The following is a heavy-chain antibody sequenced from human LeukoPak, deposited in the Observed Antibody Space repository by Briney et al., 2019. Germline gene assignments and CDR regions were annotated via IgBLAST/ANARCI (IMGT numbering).Heavy chain of an antibody. CDR2: IWYDGSYK. CDR1: AFTFSSYG. J-gene: IGHJ4*02. Sequence: PGGSLRLSCAASAFTFSSYGMHWVRQAPGKGLEWVAVIWYDGSYKYYADSVKGRFTISRDNSKNTLYLQVNSLRAEDTAVYTCARDFCSGGSCYYFDYWGQGTLVTVSS. D-gene: IGHD2-15*01. V-gene: IGHV3-33*01. CDR3: ARDFCSGGSCYYFDY.